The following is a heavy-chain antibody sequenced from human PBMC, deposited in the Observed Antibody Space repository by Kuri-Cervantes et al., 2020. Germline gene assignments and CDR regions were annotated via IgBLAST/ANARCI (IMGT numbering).Heavy chain of an antibody. CDR3: ARVGGYCSSTNFFGYYLDV. D-gene: IGHD2-2*01. J-gene: IGHJ6*03. Sequence: GESLKLYCHAPGLTYSQYYIMRIRQSPGKGLESVSYRGHSGILIYESDPVTDRFTISRDSVQNSLYLQMNSLRGEDTAVYSCARVGGYCSSTNFFGYYLDVWGKGTTVTVSS. CDR2: RGHSGILI. V-gene: IGHV3-11*01. CDR1: GLTYSQYY.